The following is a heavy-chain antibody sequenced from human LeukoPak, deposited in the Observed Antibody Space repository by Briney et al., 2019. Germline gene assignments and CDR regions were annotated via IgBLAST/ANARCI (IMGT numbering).Heavy chain of an antibody. J-gene: IGHJ4*02. CDR1: GFTFDDYA. CDR2: ISYKGGFI. CDR3: AKVRGKYSSHFFFDY. D-gene: IGHD6-19*01. Sequence: GGSLRLPCAGSGFTFDDYAMHWARQPQGKGLEWRSIISYKGGFIDYADSVKGRFTISRDNAKNSLYLQLDSLRAEDTAIYYCAKVRGKYSSHFFFDYWGQGTLVTVSS. V-gene: IGHV3-9*01.